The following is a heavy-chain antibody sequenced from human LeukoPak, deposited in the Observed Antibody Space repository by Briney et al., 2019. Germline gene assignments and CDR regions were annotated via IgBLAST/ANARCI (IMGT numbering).Heavy chain of an antibody. J-gene: IGHJ4*02. CDR1: GFTFSNAW. CDR3: WVTYYDILIGVDY. CDR2: IKSKTDAGAT. Sequence: GGSLRLSCAASGFTFSNAWMSWVRQAPGKGLEWVGRIKSKTDAGATAYAAPVKGRFTISRDDSNNTRYLQMNSLKIEDTAVYYCWVTYYDILIGVDYWGQGTLVTLSS. D-gene: IGHD3-9*01. V-gene: IGHV3-15*01.